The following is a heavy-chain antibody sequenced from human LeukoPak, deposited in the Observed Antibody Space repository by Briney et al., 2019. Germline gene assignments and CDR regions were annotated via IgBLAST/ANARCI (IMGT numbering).Heavy chain of an antibody. D-gene: IGHD3-9*01. V-gene: IGHV3-23*01. CDR3: AKVPDYDILTGSFDY. CDR1: GFTFSSYA. Sequence: PGGFLRLSCAASGFTFSSYAMSWVRQAPGKGLEWASAISGSGGSTYYADSVKGRFTISRDNSKNTLYLQMNSLRAEDTAVYYCAKVPDYDILTGSFDYWGQGTLVTVSS. J-gene: IGHJ4*02. CDR2: ISGSGGST.